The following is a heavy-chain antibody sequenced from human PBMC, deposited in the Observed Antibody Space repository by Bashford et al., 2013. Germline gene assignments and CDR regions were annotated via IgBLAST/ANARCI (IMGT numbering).Heavy chain of an antibody. J-gene: IGHJ4*02. CDR2: IVVGSGDF. CDR3: GAAEYVWGRPHQFQF. CDR1: GLTFRNAA. D-gene: IGHD3-16*01. V-gene: IGHV1-58*01. Sequence: SVKVSCKASGLTFRNAAVQWVRQARGQRLEWVGWIVVGSGDFRYTPKFQERVTISRDMSTDTAHLDLTRLTAEDTAVYFCGAAEYVWGRPHQFQFWGQGTLVTVSS.